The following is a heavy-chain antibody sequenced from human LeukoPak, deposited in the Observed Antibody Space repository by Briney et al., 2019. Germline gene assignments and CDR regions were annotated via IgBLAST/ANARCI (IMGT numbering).Heavy chain of an antibody. CDR1: GGSFSGYY. CDR2: INHSGST. J-gene: IGHJ4*02. V-gene: IGHV4-34*01. CDR3: AKQRVYDY. Sequence: SETLSLTCAVYGGSFSGYYWSWIRQPPGKGLEWIGEINHSGSTNYNPSLKSRVTISVDTSKNQFSLKLSSVTAADTAVYYCAKQRVYDYWGQGTLVTVSS. D-gene: IGHD1/OR15-1a*01.